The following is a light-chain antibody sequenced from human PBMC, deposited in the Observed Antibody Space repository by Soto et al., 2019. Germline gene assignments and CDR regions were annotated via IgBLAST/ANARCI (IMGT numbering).Light chain of an antibody. Sequence: DIVMTHSPVTLSVSPCERAALSCRASQSVFSSLAWYQQKPGQAPRLLIYDASNRATGIPDRFSGSGSGADFTLTISRLEPEDFAVYYCQQYGSSGTFGQGTKVDNK. CDR3: QQYGSSGT. J-gene: IGKJ1*01. CDR2: DAS. V-gene: IGKV3-20*01. CDR1: QSVFSS.